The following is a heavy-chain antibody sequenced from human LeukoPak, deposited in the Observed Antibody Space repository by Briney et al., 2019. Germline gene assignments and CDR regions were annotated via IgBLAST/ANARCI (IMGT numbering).Heavy chain of an antibody. D-gene: IGHD3-9*01. CDR2: IYTSGST. V-gene: IGHV4-61*09. CDR3: AGAPSASLRYSDWSQNHY. J-gene: IGHJ4*02. CDR1: GGSISSSDYY. Sequence: SETLSLTCTVSGGSISSSDYYWSWIRQPAGKGLEWIGQIYTSGSTNYNPSLKSRVTISVDTSKNQFSLKLSSVTAADTAVYFCAGAPSASLRYSDWSQNHYWGQGTLVTVSS.